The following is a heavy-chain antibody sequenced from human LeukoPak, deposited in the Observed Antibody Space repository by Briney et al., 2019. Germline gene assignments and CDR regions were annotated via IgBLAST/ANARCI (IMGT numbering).Heavy chain of an antibody. CDR3: ARGYCSGGSCYSVPDY. CDR1: GGSISSNY. CDR2: IYYSGST. J-gene: IGHJ4*02. Sequence: SETLSLTCTVSGGSISSNYWSWIRQPPGKGLEWIGYIYYSGSTKYNPSLKSRVTISVDTSKNQFSLKLSSVTAADTAVYYCARGYCSGGSCYSVPDYWGQGTLVTVSS. V-gene: IGHV4-59*12. D-gene: IGHD2-15*01.